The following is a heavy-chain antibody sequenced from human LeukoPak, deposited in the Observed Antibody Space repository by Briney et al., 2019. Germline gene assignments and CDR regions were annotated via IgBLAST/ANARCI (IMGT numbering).Heavy chain of an antibody. CDR1: GGSISSGGYY. V-gene: IGHV4-61*08. CDR3: ARRGSSWELDY. J-gene: IGHJ4*02. Sequence: SETLSLTCTVSGGSISSGGYYWSWIRQPPGKGLEWIGYIYYSGSTNYNPPLKSRVTISVDTSKNQFSLKLSSVTAADTAVYYCARRGSSWELDYWGQGTLVPVSS. CDR2: IYYSGST. D-gene: IGHD6-13*01.